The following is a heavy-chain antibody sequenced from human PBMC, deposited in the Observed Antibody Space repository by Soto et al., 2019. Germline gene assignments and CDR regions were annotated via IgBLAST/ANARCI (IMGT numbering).Heavy chain of an antibody. J-gene: IGHJ5*02. CDR2: IYYSGST. CDR3: ARRERAAGTDWWFDP. CDR1: GGSISSSSFH. Sequence: QLQLQESGPGLVKPSETLSLTCTVSGGSISSSSFHWGWIRQPPGKGLEWIGSIYYSGSTYYSPSLQRRVTISVDPSKNQFSLKLSSVTAADTAVYYCARRERAAGTDWWFDPWGQGTLVTVSS. D-gene: IGHD6-13*01. V-gene: IGHV4-39*01.